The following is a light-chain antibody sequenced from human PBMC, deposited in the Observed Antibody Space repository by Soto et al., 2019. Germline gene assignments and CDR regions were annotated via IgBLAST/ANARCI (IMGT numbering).Light chain of an antibody. CDR2: AAS. CDR1: QGISSY. Sequence: DIQLTQSPSFLSASVGERVTITCRASQGISSYLAWYQQKPGKAPKLLIYAASTLQSGVPSRFSGSGSGTEFALTISSLQPEDFATYFCQQLNSYPWTFGQGTKVEIK. J-gene: IGKJ1*01. V-gene: IGKV1-9*01. CDR3: QQLNSYPWT.